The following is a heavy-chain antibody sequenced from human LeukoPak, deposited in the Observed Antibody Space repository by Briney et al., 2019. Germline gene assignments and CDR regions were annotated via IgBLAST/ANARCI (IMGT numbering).Heavy chain of an antibody. CDR2: IRQDGSEK. Sequence: GGSLRLSCEVSGFTFTDYWMNWVRQAPGKGPEWVASIRQDGSEKTYVDSVKGRFTISRDNTKNSLSLQLNGLRAEDTAVYYCARDGTAAGLYFDLWGKGTLVTVSS. CDR1: GFTFTDYW. CDR3: ARDGTAAGLYFDL. D-gene: IGHD6-13*01. V-gene: IGHV3-7*01. J-gene: IGHJ4*01.